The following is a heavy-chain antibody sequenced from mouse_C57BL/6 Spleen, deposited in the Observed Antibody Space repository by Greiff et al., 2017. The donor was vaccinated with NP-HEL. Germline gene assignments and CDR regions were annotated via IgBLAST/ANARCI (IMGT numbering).Heavy chain of an antibody. J-gene: IGHJ3*01. CDR3: TIPAQATWFAY. D-gene: IGHD3-2*02. V-gene: IGHV1-15*01. Sequence: QVQLKQSGAELVRPGASVTLSCKASGYTFTDYEMHWVKQTPVHGLEWIGAIDPETGGTAYNQKFKGKAILTADKSSSTAYMELRSLTSEDSAVYYCTIPAQATWFAYWGQGTLVTVSA. CDR1: GYTFTDYE. CDR2: IDPETGGT.